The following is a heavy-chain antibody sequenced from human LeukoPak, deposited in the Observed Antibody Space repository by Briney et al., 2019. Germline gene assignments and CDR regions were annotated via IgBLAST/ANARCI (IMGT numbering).Heavy chain of an antibody. D-gene: IGHD4-17*01. Sequence: SETLSLTCAVYGGSFSGYYWSWIRQPPGKGLEWIGYIHYSGSTNYNPSLKSRVTISVDTSKNQFSLKLSSVTAADTAVYYCARHLGDFSNAYFDYWGQGTLVTVS. V-gene: IGHV4-59*08. CDR2: IHYSGST. J-gene: IGHJ4*02. CDR3: ARHLGDFSNAYFDY. CDR1: GGSFSGYY.